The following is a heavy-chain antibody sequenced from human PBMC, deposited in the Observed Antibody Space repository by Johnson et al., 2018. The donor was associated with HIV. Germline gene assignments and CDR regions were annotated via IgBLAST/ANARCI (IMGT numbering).Heavy chain of an antibody. Sequence: QVHLVESVGGVVQPGGSLILSCAASGFTFSSYGMHWVRQAPGKGLELVAFIRYDGSNKYYADSVKGRFTISRDNSKNTLYLQMSSLRAEDTALYYCARDLGRWAVTTDDGLDIWGQGTMVTVSS. D-gene: IGHD4-17*01. CDR3: ARDLGRWAVTTDDGLDI. V-gene: IGHV3-30*02. J-gene: IGHJ3*02. CDR1: GFTFSSYG. CDR2: IRYDGSNK.